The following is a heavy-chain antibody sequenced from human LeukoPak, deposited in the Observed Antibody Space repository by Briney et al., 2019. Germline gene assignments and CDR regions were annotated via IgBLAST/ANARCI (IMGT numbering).Heavy chain of an antibody. Sequence: ASVKVSCKASGYTSTSYGISWVRQAPGQGLEWMGWISAYNGNTNYAQKLQGRVTMTTDTSTSTAYMELRSLRSDDTAVYYCARDFSHYYGSGSYFAFDIWGQGTMVTVSS. CDR1: GYTSTSYG. J-gene: IGHJ3*02. CDR2: ISAYNGNT. D-gene: IGHD3-10*01. V-gene: IGHV1-18*01. CDR3: ARDFSHYYGSGSYFAFDI.